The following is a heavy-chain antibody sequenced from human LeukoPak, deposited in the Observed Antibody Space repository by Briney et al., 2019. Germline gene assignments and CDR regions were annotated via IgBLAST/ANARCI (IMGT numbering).Heavy chain of an antibody. CDR3: ARRVAAPGHNAFYI. Sequence: ASVKASCKASRYTFTDYYLHWVRQAPGQGREGMGWINPNSGDTHLAQTFQDRVTMARHTSISSAYMELGRLRSDDTALYYCARRVAAPGHNAFYIWGQGRMVTVSS. CDR2: INPNSGDT. J-gene: IGHJ3*02. D-gene: IGHD6-13*01. CDR1: RYTFTDYY. V-gene: IGHV1-2*02.